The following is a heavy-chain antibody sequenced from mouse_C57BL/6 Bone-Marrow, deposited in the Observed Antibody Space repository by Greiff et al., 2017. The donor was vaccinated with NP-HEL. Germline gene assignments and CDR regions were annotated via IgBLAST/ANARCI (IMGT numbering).Heavy chain of an antibody. CDR2: IDPENGDT. V-gene: IGHV14-4*01. CDR3: TSYYSNCFDY. Sequence: EVQLQQPGAELVRPGASVKLSFTASGFNIKDDYMHWVKQRPEQGLEWIGWIDPENGDTEYASKFQGKATIPADTSSNTAYLQLSSLTSEDTAVYYRTSYYSNCFDYWGQGTTLSVSS. D-gene: IGHD2-5*01. J-gene: IGHJ2*01. CDR1: GFNIKDDY.